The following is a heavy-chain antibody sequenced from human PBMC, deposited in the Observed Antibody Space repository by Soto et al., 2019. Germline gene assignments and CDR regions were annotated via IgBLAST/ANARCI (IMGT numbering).Heavy chain of an antibody. J-gene: IGHJ3*02. V-gene: IGHV3-21*01. D-gene: IGHD2-2*01. Sequence: EVQLVESGGGLVKPGGSLRLSCAASGFTFSSYSMNWVRQAPGKGLEWVSSISSSSSYIYYADSVKGRFTISRDNAKNSLYLQMNSLRAEDTAVYYCARGYGSSTSCYGACDIWGQGTMVTVSS. CDR1: GFTFSSYS. CDR2: ISSSSSYI. CDR3: ARGYGSSTSCYGACDI.